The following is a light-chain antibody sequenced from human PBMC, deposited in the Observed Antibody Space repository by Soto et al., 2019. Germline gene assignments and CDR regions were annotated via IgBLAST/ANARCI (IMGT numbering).Light chain of an antibody. Sequence: QSALTQPASVSGSPGQSITISCTGTSSDVGGYNYVSWYQQHPGKAPKLMSYEVSNRPSGVSNRFSGSKSGNTASLTISGLQAEDEADYYCSSYTSSSLPVFGGGTKLTVL. CDR2: EVS. CDR3: SSYTSSSLPV. V-gene: IGLV2-14*01. CDR1: SSDVGGYNY. J-gene: IGLJ2*01.